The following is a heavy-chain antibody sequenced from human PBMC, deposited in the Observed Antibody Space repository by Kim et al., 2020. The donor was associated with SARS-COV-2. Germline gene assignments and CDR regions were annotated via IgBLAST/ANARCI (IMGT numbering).Heavy chain of an antibody. J-gene: IGHJ4*02. CDR2: IIPFFGTA. Sequence: SVKVSCKASGGTFSNYAISWVRQAPGQGLEWMGGIIPFFGTANYAQKFQGRVTITADESTSTAYMELSSLRSEDTAVYYCARDRNTAMIPSYFDYWGQGTLVTVSS. D-gene: IGHD5-18*01. CDR3: ARDRNTAMIPSYFDY. CDR1: GGTFSNYA. V-gene: IGHV1-69*13.